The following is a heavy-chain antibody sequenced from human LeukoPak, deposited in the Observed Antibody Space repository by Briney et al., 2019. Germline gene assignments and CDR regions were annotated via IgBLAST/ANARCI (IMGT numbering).Heavy chain of an antibody. Sequence: WETLPHTCSVSGCSLSCYLGRWIRQPRGRGVEWVGYIYYCESPYYNPPRKSRDTISVNTSKNLLSAKESSVSAADTAVYYCARLRNGGIAVVGARYYYGMDVWGQGTTVTVSS. V-gene: IGHV4-59*08. J-gene: IGHJ6*02. CDR2: IYYCESP. CDR1: GCSLSCYL. CDR3: ARLRNGGIAVVGARYYYGMDV. D-gene: IGHD6-19*01.